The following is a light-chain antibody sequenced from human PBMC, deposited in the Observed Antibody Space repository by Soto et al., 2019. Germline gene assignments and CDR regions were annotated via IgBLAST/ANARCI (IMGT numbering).Light chain of an antibody. CDR3: SSYAGSATWV. CDR1: SSDVGSYNL. J-gene: IGLJ3*02. Sequence: QSALTQPASVSGSPGQSITISCTGTSSDVGSYNLVSWYQQHPGKAPKVIIYEGSQRPSGVSNRFSGSRSGNTASLTISGLLAEDEAEYHCSSYAGSATWVFGGGTKLTVL. CDR2: EGS. V-gene: IGLV2-23*01.